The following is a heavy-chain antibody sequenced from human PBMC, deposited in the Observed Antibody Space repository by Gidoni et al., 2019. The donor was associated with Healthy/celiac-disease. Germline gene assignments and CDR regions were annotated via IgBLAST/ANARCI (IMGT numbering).Heavy chain of an antibody. CDR3: ARGDYGDYDRFDY. V-gene: IGHV1-69*01. D-gene: IGHD4-17*01. Sequence: QVQLVQSGAEVKKPGSSVTVSCKASGGIFTSAAISWVRQAPGQGLEWMGGIIPIIGTANYAQKFQGRVTITADESTSTAYMELSSLRSEDTAVYYCARGDYGDYDRFDYWGQGTLVTVSS. J-gene: IGHJ4*02. CDR1: GGIFTSAA. CDR2: IIPIIGTA.